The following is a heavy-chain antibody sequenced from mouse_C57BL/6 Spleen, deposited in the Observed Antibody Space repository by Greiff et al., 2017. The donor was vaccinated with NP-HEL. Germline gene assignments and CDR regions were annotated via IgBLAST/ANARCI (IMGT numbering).Heavy chain of an antibody. D-gene: IGHD2-3*01. Sequence: DVRLVESGGGLVKPGGSLKLSCAASGFTFSSYAMSWVRQTPEKRLEWVATISDGGSYTYYPDNVKGRFTISRDNAKNNLYLQMSHLKSEDTAMYYCARDEDDLDYWGQGTTLTVSS. J-gene: IGHJ2*01. CDR2: ISDGGSYT. V-gene: IGHV5-4*01. CDR3: ARDEDDLDY. CDR1: GFTFSSYA.